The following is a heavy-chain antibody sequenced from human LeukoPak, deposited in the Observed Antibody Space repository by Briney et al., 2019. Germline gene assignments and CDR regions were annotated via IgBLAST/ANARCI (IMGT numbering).Heavy chain of an antibody. CDR2: ISSSSITI. CDR1: GFTFSSYS. D-gene: IGHD3-22*01. J-gene: IGHJ4*02. Sequence: GGSLRLSCAASGFTFSSYSMNWVRQAPGKGLEWVSYISSSSITIYYADSVKGRFTISRDNAKNSLYLQMNSPRDEDTAVYYCARALRYDTSGYLFDYWGQGTLVTVSS. V-gene: IGHV3-48*02. CDR3: ARALRYDTSGYLFDY.